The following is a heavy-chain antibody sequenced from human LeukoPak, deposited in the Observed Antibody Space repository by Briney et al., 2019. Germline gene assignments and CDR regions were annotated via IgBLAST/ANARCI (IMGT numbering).Heavy chain of an antibody. Sequence: PSETLSLTCTVPGGSISSSSYYWGWIRQPPGKGLEWIGSIYYSGSTYYNPSLKSRVTISVDTSTNQFSLKLSSVTAADTAVYYCASFYCGGDCPSQYYFDYWGQGTLVTVSS. J-gene: IGHJ4*02. D-gene: IGHD2-21*02. CDR2: IYYSGST. V-gene: IGHV4-39*01. CDR3: ASFYCGGDCPSQYYFDY. CDR1: GGSISSSSYY.